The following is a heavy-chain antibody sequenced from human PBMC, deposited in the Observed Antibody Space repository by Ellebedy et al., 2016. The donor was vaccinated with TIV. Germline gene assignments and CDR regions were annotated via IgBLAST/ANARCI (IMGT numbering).Heavy chain of an antibody. CDR3: ASYKEAAAGMFDY. J-gene: IGHJ4*02. Sequence: ASVKVSXKASGYTFTSYGISWVRQAPGQGLEWMGWISAYNGNTIYAQKFQGRVTMTEDTSTDTAYMELSSLRSEDTAVYYCASYKEAAAGMFDYWGQGTLVTVSS. CDR1: GYTFTSYG. V-gene: IGHV1-18*01. CDR2: ISAYNGNT. D-gene: IGHD6-13*01.